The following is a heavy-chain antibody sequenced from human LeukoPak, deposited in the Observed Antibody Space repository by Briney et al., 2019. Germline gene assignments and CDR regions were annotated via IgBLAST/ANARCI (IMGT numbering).Heavy chain of an antibody. V-gene: IGHV4-39*01. Sequence: SETPCLTCTVSVDSISISSYYWGWIRQPPGKGLEWIRSIYYSGSTYYNPSLKSRVTISVDTSKNQFSLKLSSVTAADTAVYYCARYSSSWYRRGWFDPWGQGTLVTVSS. CDR1: VDSISISSYY. CDR3: ARYSSSWYRRGWFDP. J-gene: IGHJ5*02. D-gene: IGHD6-13*01. CDR2: IYYSGST.